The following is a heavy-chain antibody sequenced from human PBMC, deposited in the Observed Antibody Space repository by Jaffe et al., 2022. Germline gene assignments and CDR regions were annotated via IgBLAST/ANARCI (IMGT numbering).Heavy chain of an antibody. D-gene: IGHD2-21*02. V-gene: IGHV1-46*01. CDR1: GYTFTSYY. CDR2: INPSGGST. J-gene: IGHJ4*02. Sequence: QVQLVQSGAEVKKPGASVKVSCKASGYTFTSYYMHWVRQAPGQGLEWMGIINPSGGSTSYAQKFQGRVTMTRDTSTSTVYMELSSLRSEDTAVYYCARSLGYCGGDCYPNEPYYFDYWGQGTLVTVSS. CDR3: ARSLGYCGGDCYPNEPYYFDY.